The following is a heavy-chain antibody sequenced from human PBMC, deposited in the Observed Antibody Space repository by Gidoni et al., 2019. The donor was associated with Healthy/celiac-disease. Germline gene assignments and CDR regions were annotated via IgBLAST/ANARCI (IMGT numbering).Heavy chain of an antibody. V-gene: IGHV3-9*01. D-gene: IGHD3-10*01. J-gene: IGHJ4*02. Sequence: EVQLVESGGGWVQPGRSLRLSCSASGFPFDDYAMHWVRQAPGKGLEWVSGISWNSGSIGYADSVKGRFTISRDNAKNSLYLQMNSLRAEDTALYYCAKARSYGSGSFGILDYWGQGTLVTVSS. CDR2: ISWNSGSI. CDR1: GFPFDDYA. CDR3: AKARSYGSGSFGILDY.